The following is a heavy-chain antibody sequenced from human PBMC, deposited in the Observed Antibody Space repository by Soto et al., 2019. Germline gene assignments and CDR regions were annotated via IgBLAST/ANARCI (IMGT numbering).Heavy chain of an antibody. D-gene: IGHD6-13*01. V-gene: IGHV1-69*01. J-gene: IGHJ5*02. CDR2: IIPIFGTA. CDR3: ATGGLAAAGTSWFDP. Sequence: QVQLVQSGAEVKKPGSSVKVSCKASGGTFSSYAISWVRQAPGQGLEGMGGIIPIFGTANYAQKFQGRVTITADESTSTAYMELSSLRSEDTAVYYCATGGLAAAGTSWFDPWVQGTLVTVSS. CDR1: GGTFSSYA.